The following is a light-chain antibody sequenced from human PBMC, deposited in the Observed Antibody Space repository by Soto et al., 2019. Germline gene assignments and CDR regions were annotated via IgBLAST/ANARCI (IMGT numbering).Light chain of an antibody. CDR3: SSYTSSSTLLYV. CDR2: DVS. J-gene: IGLJ1*01. Sequence: QSALTQPASVSGSPGQSITISCTGTSSDVGGYNYVSWYQQHPGKAPKLMIYDVSNRPSGVSNRFSGSKSGNTASLTISGLPAEEQGEYYCSSYTSSSTLLYVFGTGTKLTVL. CDR1: SSDVGGYNY. V-gene: IGLV2-14*01.